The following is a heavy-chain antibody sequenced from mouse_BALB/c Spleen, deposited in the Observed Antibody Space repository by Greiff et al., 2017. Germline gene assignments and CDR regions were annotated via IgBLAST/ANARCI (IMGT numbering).Heavy chain of an antibody. CDR2: ISSGGSYT. V-gene: IGHV5-6*01. CDR3: ARRPGFAY. CDR1: GFTFSSYC. Sequence: EVQLVESGGDLVKPGGSLKLSCAASGFTFSSYCMSWVRQTPDQRLEWVATISSGGSYTYYPDSVKGRFTISRDNAKNTLYLQMSSLKSEDTAMYYCARRPGFAYWGQGTLVTVSA. J-gene: IGHJ3*01.